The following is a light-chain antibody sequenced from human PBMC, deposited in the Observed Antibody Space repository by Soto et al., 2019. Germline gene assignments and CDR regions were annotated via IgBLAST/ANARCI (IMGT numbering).Light chain of an antibody. V-gene: IGKV1-5*01. Sequence: DIQMTQSPSTLSASVGDRVTITCRASQSISSWLAWYQQKPGKAPKLLIYDASSLESGVPSRFSGSGSGTEFTLTISSLQPDDFSTYYCQRYDTDWYTFGQGTKLEIK. CDR3: QRYDTDWYT. CDR2: DAS. J-gene: IGKJ2*01. CDR1: QSISSW.